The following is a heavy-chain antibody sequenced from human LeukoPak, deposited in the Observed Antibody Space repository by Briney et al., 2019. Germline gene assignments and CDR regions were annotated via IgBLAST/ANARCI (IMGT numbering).Heavy chain of an antibody. V-gene: IGHV1-46*01. J-gene: IGHJ5*02. D-gene: IGHD6-19*01. CDR1: GYTFTSYY. CDR2: INPSGGST. CDR3: ARGIAVAAGWFDP. Sequence: ASVKVSCKASGYTFTSYYMHWVRQAPGQGLEWMGIINPSGGSTSYAQKFQGRVTITADESTSTAYMELRSLRSDDTAVYYCARGIAVAAGWFDPWGQGTLVTVSS.